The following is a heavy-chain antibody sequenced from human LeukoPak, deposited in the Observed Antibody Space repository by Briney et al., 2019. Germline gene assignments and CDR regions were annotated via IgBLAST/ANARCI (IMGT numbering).Heavy chain of an antibody. V-gene: IGHV1-69*04. J-gene: IGHJ4*02. CDR3: ARDDTMVRGPTGY. CDR1: GGTFSSYA. Sequence: ASVKVSCKASGGTFSSYAISWVRQAPGQGLEWMGRIIPIFGIANYAQKFQGRVTITADKSTCTAYMELSSLRSEDTAVYYCARDDTMVRGPTGYWGQGTLVTVSS. CDR2: IIPIFGIA. D-gene: IGHD3-10*01.